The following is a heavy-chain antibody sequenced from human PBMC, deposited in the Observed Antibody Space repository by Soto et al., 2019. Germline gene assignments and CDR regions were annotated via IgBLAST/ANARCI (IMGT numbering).Heavy chain of an antibody. CDR2: IWYDGSNK. CDR3: AKDQAKFYYVDY. CDR1: GYTFTSYG. V-gene: IGHV3-33*06. J-gene: IGHJ4*02. D-gene: IGHD3-10*01. Sequence: SCKASGYTFTSYGMHWVRQAPGKGLEWVAVIWYDGSNKYYADSVKGRFTISRDNSKNTLYLQMNSLRAEDTAVYYCAKDQAKFYYVDYWGQGTLVTVSS.